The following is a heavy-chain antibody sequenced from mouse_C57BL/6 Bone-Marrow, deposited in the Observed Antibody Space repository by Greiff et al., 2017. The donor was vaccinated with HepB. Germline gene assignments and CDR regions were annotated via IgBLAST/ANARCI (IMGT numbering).Heavy chain of an antibody. CDR2: IRLKSDNYAT. D-gene: IGHD1-1*01. Sequence: EVKLEESGGGLVQPGGSMKLSCVASGFTFSNYWMNWVRQSPEKGLEWVAQIRLKSDNYATHYAESVKGRFTISSDDSKSSVYLQMNNLRAEDTGNYYCTDRQYGGRRRDYWGQGTSVTVSS. CDR3: TDRQYGGRRRDY. CDR1: GFTFSNYW. J-gene: IGHJ4*01. V-gene: IGHV6-3*01.